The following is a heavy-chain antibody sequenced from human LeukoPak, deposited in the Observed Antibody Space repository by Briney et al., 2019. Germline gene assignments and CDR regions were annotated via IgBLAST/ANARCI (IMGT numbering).Heavy chain of an antibody. J-gene: IGHJ4*02. CDR3: AKDDSLGDYVWGSYRSLPDY. V-gene: IGHV3-9*01. CDR1: GFTFDDYA. D-gene: IGHD3-16*02. CDR2: ISWNSGSI. Sequence: GGSLRLSCAASGFTFDDYAMHWVRQAPGKGLEWVSGISWNSGSIGYADSVKGRFTISRDNAKNSLYLQMNSLRAEDTALYYCAKDDSLGDYVWGSYRSLPDYWGQGTLVTASS.